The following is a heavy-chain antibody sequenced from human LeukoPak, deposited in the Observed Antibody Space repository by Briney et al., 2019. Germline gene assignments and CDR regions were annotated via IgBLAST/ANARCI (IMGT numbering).Heavy chain of an antibody. Sequence: SETLSPTCAVSGYSISSGFYWGWIRQPPGKGLEWIGTIYRSGTTYYNPSLKSRVTISADTSKNQFSLKLSSVTAADTALYYCARTSTGTTDSFDYWGQGTLVTVSS. V-gene: IGHV4-38-2*01. CDR2: IYRSGTT. J-gene: IGHJ4*02. CDR3: ARTSTGTTDSFDY. D-gene: IGHD1-7*01. CDR1: GYSISSGFY.